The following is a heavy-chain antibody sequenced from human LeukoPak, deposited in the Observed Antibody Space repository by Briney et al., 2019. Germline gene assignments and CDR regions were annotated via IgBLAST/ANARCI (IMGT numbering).Heavy chain of an antibody. CDR1: GFIFNRAW. D-gene: IGHD2-21*01. J-gene: IGHJ4*02. Sequence: GGSLRLSCAASGFIFNRAWMNWVRQARGKGPEWVGRIKSNNDGGTTDYASPVEGRFIISRDDSKNTIYLQMNRLIIDDTAIYYCTPVMVEDRGFWGQGTLVTVSS. CDR3: TPVMVEDRGF. CDR2: IKSNNDGGTT. V-gene: IGHV3-15*01.